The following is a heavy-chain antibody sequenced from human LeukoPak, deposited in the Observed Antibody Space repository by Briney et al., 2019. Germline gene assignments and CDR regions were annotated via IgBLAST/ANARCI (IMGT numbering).Heavy chain of an antibody. V-gene: IGHV4-34*01. D-gene: IGHD6-13*01. CDR1: GGSFSGYY. CDR2: INHSGST. Sequence: SETLSLTCAVYGGSFSGYYWSWIRQPPGKGLEWIGEINHSGSTNYNPSLKSRVTISVDTSKNQFSLKLSSVTAADTAVYHCARGRFGPLPGIAAAGFDYWGQGTLVNVSS. J-gene: IGHJ4*02. CDR3: ARGRFGPLPGIAAAGFDY.